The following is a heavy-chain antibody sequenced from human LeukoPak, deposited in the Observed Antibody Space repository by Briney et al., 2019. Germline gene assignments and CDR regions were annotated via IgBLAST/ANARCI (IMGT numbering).Heavy chain of an antibody. CDR3: ARVLGTMVRAANAFDI. CDR1: GGTFSSYA. D-gene: IGHD3-10*01. CDR2: IIPIFGTA. V-gene: IGHV1-69*13. J-gene: IGHJ3*02. Sequence: SVKVSCKASGGTFSSYAISWVRQAPGQGLEWMGGIIPIFGTANYAQKFQGRVTITADESTSTAYMELSSLRTEDTAVYYCARVLGTMVRAANAFDIWGHGTMVTVSS.